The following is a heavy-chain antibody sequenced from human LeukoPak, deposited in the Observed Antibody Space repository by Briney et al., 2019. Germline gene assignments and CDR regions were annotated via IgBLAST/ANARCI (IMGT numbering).Heavy chain of an antibody. D-gene: IGHD3-3*01. CDR3: ARDHYDFWSGPSH. CDR2: ISSSSSYI. Sequence: GGSLRLSCAASGFTFSSYSMNWVRQAPGKGLEWVSSISSSSSYIYYADSVKGRLTISRDNAKNSLYLQMNSLRAEDTAVYYCARDHYDFWSGPSHWGQGTLVTVSS. V-gene: IGHV3-21*01. CDR1: GFTFSSYS. J-gene: IGHJ4*02.